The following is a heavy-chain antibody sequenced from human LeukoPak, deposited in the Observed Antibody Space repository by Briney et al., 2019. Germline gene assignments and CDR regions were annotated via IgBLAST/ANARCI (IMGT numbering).Heavy chain of an antibody. Sequence: SETLSLTCTVSGGSISSYYWSWIRRPPGKGLEWIGYIYYSGSTNYNPSLKSRVTISVDTSKNQFSLKLSSVTAADTAVYYCARDRGQQWDFDYWGQGTLVTVSS. CDR2: IYYSGST. J-gene: IGHJ4*02. CDR3: ARDRGQQWDFDY. D-gene: IGHD6-19*01. V-gene: IGHV4-59*01. CDR1: GGSISSYY.